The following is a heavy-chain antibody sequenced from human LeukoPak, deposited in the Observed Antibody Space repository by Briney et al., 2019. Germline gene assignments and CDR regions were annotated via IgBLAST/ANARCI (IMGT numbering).Heavy chain of an antibody. V-gene: IGHV4-59*01. CDR1: LGSISSNC. Sequence: SETLSLTCTVTLGSISSNCWSWIRQPPGKGLDWIGYIYYSGSTNSTPSLKSRVTISVDTSKNQFSLNLSSVTAADTAVYYCARDRGYGDYLNYFDYWGQGTLVTVSS. CDR3: ARDRGYGDYLNYFDY. CDR2: IYYSGST. J-gene: IGHJ4*02. D-gene: IGHD4-17*01.